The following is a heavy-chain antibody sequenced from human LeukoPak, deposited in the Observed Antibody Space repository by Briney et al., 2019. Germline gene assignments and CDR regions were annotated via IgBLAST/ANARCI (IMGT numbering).Heavy chain of an antibody. CDR3: ARGDDYLDF. J-gene: IGHJ4*02. CDR2: ISSSGSYI. V-gene: IGHV3-21*06. Sequence: GGSLRLSCAASGFTSGSYNMNWVRQAPGKGLEWVSSISSSGSYIYYADSVRGRFSISGDNVKNSMSLQMNSLRAEDTAVYYCARGDDYLDFWGQGTLVTVSS. CDR1: GFTSGSYN.